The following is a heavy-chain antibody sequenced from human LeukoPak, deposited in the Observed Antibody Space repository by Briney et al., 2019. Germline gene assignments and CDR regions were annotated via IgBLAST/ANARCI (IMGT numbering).Heavy chain of an antibody. J-gene: IGHJ4*02. V-gene: IGHV4-4*07. CDR2: IYTSGST. Sequence: SETLSLTCTVSGGSISSYYWSWIRQPAGKGLEWIGRIYTSGSTNYNPSLKSRVTMSLDTSKNQFSLNVSSVTAADTAVYYCARDKGGYKNGGFDFWGQGTLVTVSS. CDR1: GGSISSYY. D-gene: IGHD5-24*01. CDR3: ARDKGGYKNGGFDF.